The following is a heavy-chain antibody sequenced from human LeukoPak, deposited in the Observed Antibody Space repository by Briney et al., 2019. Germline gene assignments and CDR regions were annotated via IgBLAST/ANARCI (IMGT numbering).Heavy chain of an antibody. V-gene: IGHV2-5*02. CDR3: AHTVDGVYDY. Sequence: ESGPTLVNATQTLTLTCTFSGFSLRTSGVGVGWIRQPPGKALEWLALIYWDDDKRYSPSPKSRVTISKDTSKDQVVLTMNNMDPVDTATYYCAHTVDGVYDYWGQGTLVTVSS. J-gene: IGHJ4*02. CDR1: GFSLRTSGVG. CDR2: IYWDDDK. D-gene: IGHD4-23*01.